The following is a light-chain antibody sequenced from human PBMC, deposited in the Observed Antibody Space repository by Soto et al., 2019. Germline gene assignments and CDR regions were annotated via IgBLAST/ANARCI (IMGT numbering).Light chain of an antibody. CDR3: GSYTSSSTLYV. CDR2: DVS. CDR1: SSDGGGSNY. J-gene: IGLJ1*01. V-gene: IGLV2-14*01. Sequence: QSVLTQPASVSGSPGQSITISCTGTSSDGGGSNYVSWYQQHPGKAPKLMIYDVSNRPSGVSNRFSGSKSGNTASLTISGLQAEDEADYYCGSYTSSSTLYVFGTGTKVTVL.